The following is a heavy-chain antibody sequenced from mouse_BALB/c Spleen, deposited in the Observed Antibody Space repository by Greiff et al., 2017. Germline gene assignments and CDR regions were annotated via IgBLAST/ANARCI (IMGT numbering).Heavy chain of an antibody. Sequence: VQLKQSGPELVKPGASVKISCKASGYTFTDYNMHWVKQSHGKSLEWIGYIYPYNGGTGYNQKFKSKATLTVDNSSSTAYMELRSLTSEDSAVYYCARDRYDDGFAYWGQGTLVTVSA. CDR3: ARDRYDDGFAY. CDR2: IYPYNGGT. V-gene: IGHV1S29*02. CDR1: GYTFTDYN. J-gene: IGHJ3*01. D-gene: IGHD2-14*01.